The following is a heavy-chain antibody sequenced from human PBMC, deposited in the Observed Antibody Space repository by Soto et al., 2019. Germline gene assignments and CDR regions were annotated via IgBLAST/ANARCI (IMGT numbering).Heavy chain of an antibody. CDR1: GGTFSSYT. CDR2: IIPILGIA. J-gene: IGHJ5*02. V-gene: IGHV1-69*04. Sequence: SVKVSCKASGGTFSSYTISWVRQAPGQGLEWMGRIIPILGIANYAQKFQGRVTITADKSTSTAYMELSSLRSEDTAVYYCARDGPKSWFDPWGQGTLVTVSS. CDR3: ARDGPKSWFDP.